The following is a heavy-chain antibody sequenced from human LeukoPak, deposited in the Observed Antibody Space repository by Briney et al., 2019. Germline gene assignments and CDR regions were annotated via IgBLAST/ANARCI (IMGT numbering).Heavy chain of an antibody. D-gene: IGHD5-18*01. V-gene: IGHV4-4*07. Sequence: SETLSLTCTVSGGSISSYYWSWIRQPAGKGLEWIGRIYTSGSTNYNPSLKSRVTISVDTSKNQFSLKLSSVTAADTAVYYCVGGYSYAADYWGQGTLVTVSS. J-gene: IGHJ4*02. CDR1: GGSISSYY. CDR3: VGGYSYAADY. CDR2: IYTSGST.